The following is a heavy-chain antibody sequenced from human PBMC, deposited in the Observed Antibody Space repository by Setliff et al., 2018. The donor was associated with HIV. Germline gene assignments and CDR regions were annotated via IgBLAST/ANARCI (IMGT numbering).Heavy chain of an antibody. D-gene: IGHD6-19*01. CDR2: IDWDDDK. CDR1: GFSLSTSGMC. V-gene: IGHV2-70*17. J-gene: IGHJ4*02. Sequence: QSGPTLVNPTQTLTLTCTFSGFSLSTSGMCVTWIRQSPGKALEWLARIDWDDDKFYSTSLKTRLTISKDTSKNQVVLTMTNMDPVDTATYYCARTGAVTGRKPSLLLGYFDYWGQGALVTVS. CDR3: ARTGAVTGRKPSLLLGYFDY.